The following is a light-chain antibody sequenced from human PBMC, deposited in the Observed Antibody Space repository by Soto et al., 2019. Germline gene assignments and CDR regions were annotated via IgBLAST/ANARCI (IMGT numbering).Light chain of an antibody. CDR1: QRVSSY. V-gene: IGKV3-11*01. Sequence: EIVLTQSPATLSLSPGERATLSCRASQRVSSYLAWYQQKPGQAPRLLIYDASNRATGIPARFSGSGSGTDFTLTISGLEPEDGAVYYCQQRSNWSWTFGQGTKVEIK. CDR3: QQRSNWSWT. J-gene: IGKJ1*01. CDR2: DAS.